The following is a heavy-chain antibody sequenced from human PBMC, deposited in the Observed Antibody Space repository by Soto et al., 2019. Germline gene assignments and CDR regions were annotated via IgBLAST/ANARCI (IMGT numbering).Heavy chain of an antibody. CDR3: AKDPAVSLDYGGMDG. Sequence: LSCAASGFTFSSYAMSLVRQAPGKGLEWVSAISGSGGSTYYADSVKGRFTISRDNSKNTLYLQMNSLRAEDTAVYYCAKDPAVSLDYGGMDGWGKGTKVTVSS. D-gene: IGHD2-8*01. CDR1: GFTFSSYA. V-gene: IGHV3-23*01. J-gene: IGHJ6*04. CDR2: ISGSGGST.